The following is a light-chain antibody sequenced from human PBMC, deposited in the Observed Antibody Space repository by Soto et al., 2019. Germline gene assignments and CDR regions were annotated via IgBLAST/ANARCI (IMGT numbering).Light chain of an antibody. V-gene: IGLV2-14*01. CDR2: AVS. J-gene: IGLJ2*01. CDR3: SSYTSLSTVV. Sequence: QSALTQPASVSGSPGQSITISCTGTSSDVGGYNHVSWYQHSPGKAPKLILFAVSDRPSGVSHRFSGSKSGNTASLTISGLQAEDEADYYFSSYTSLSTVVFGGGTKLTVL. CDR1: SSDVGGYNH.